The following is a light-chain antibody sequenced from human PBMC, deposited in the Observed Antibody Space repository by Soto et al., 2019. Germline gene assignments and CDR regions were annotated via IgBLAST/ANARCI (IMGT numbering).Light chain of an antibody. J-gene: IGLJ2*01. CDR3: ATWDGSLPGEV. CDR2: EVS. V-gene: IGLV2-8*01. Sequence: QSALTQPPSASGSPGQSVTISCTGTSSDVGGYNYVSWYQQHPGKAPKLIISEVSKRPSGVPDRFSGSKSGNTASLTVSGLQAEDEADYYCATWDGSLPGEVFGGGTKLTVL. CDR1: SSDVGGYNY.